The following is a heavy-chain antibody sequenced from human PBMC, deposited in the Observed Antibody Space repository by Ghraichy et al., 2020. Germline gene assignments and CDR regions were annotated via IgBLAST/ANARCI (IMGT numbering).Heavy chain of an antibody. CDR2: IKQDASEK. J-gene: IGHJ6*03. CDR3: AREDYSNYGNYYYYYMDV. V-gene: IGHV3-7*03. Sequence: GGSLRLSCAASGFTFSSYWMSWVRQAPGKGLEWVANIKQDASEKYYVDSVKGRFTISRDNAKNSLYLQMNSLRAEDTAVYYCAREDYSNYGNYYYYYMDVWGKGTTVTVSS. D-gene: IGHD4-11*01. CDR1: GFTFSSYW.